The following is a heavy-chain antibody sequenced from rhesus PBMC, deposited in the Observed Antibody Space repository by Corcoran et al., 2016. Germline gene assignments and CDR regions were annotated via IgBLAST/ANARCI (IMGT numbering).Heavy chain of an antibody. CDR2: IYGTGSSA. CDR1: GGSFSRSY. V-gene: IGHV4-169*01. Sequence: QLQLQASGPGLVKPSETLSVACAVSGGSFSRSYWTWTSLAPGKGLEWIGYIYGTGSSANYNPSLKSRVTLSVDTSQSQLFLNLKSVTAADTAVYYCARSSGYNYPDFWGQGVLVTVSS. CDR3: ARSSGYNYPDF. D-gene: IGHD2-33*01. J-gene: IGHJ4*01.